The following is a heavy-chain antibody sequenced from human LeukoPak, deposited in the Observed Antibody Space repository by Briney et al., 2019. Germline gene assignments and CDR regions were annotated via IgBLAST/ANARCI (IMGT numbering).Heavy chain of an antibody. CDR2: IIPIFGTA. V-gene: IGHV1-69*05. D-gene: IGHD6-6*01. CDR3: ARTPYSSSSPYYFDY. Sequence: GASVKVSCKASGYTFTSYGISWVRQAPGQGLEWMGGIIPIFGTANYAQKFQGRVTITTDESTSTAYMELSSLRSEDTAVYYCARTPYSSSSPYYFDYWGQGTLVTVSS. CDR1: GYTFTSYG. J-gene: IGHJ4*02.